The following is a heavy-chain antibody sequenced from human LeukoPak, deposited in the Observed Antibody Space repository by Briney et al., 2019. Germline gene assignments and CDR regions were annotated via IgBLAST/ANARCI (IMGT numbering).Heavy chain of an antibody. CDR1: GGSITSSSSY. D-gene: IGHD7-27*01. V-gene: IGHV4-39*07. CDR3: ARGSNWGSGRNWFDP. J-gene: IGHJ5*02. CDR2: IYFSGTT. Sequence: ASETLSLTCTVSGGSITSSSSYWGWIRQPPGKGLEWIGNIYFSGTTYYNPSLKSRVTISVDTSKSQFSLKLSSVTAADTAVYYCARGSNWGSGRNWFDPWGQGTLVTVSS.